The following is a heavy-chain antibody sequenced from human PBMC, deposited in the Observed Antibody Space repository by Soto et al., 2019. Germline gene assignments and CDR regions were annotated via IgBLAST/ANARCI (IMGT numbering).Heavy chain of an antibody. J-gene: IGHJ5*02. Sequence: ASVKVSCKASGYTFTSYDINWVRQATGQGLERMGWMNPNSGNTGYAQKFQGRVTMTRNTSISTAYMELSSLRSEDTAVYYCGMVRGPYWFDPWGQGTLVTVSS. CDR2: MNPNSGNT. CDR1: GYTFTSYD. D-gene: IGHD3-10*01. V-gene: IGHV1-8*01. CDR3: GMVRGPYWFDP.